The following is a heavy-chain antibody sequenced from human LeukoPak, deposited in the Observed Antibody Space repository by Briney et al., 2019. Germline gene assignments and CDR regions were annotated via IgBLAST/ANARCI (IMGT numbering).Heavy chain of an antibody. D-gene: IGHD5-12*01. Sequence: GASVKVSCKASGYTFTGYYMHWVRQAPGQGLEWMGWINPNSGGTNYAQKFQGRVTMTRDTSISTAYMELSRLRSDDTAVYYCARATVDIVATITLGAFDIWGQGTMVTVSS. CDR1: GYTFTGYY. V-gene: IGHV1-2*02. CDR2: INPNSGGT. CDR3: ARATVDIVATITLGAFDI. J-gene: IGHJ3*02.